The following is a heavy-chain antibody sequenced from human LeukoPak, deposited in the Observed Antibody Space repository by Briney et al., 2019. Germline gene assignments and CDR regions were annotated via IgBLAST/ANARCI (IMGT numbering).Heavy chain of an antibody. CDR2: ISYDGSNK. CDR1: GFTFSSYA. V-gene: IGHV3-30-3*01. J-gene: IGHJ4*02. CDR3: ARESDY. Sequence: GRSLRLSCAASGFTFSSYAMHWVRQAPGEGLEWVAVISYDGSNKYCADSVKGRFTISRGNSKNTLYLQMNSLRAEDTAVYYCARESDYWGQGTLVTVSS.